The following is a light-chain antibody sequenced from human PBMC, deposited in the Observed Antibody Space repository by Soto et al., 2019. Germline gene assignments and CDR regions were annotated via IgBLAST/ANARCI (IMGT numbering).Light chain of an antibody. CDR1: SGSVSTSYY. V-gene: IGLV8-61*01. J-gene: IGLJ2*01. CDR2: STN. CDR3: VLYMGSGIWV. Sequence: QTVVTQEPSFSVSPGGTVTLTCGLSSGSVSTSYYPSWYQQTPGQAPRTLIYSTNTRSSGVPDRFSGSILGNKAALTITGAQADDESDYYCVLYMGSGIWVFAGGTKLTVL.